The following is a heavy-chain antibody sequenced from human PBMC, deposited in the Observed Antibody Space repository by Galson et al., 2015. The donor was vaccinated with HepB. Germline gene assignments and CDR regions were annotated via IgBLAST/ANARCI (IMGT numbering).Heavy chain of an antibody. V-gene: IGHV3-30*04. CDR1: GFTFSSYA. CDR2: ISYDGSNK. Sequence: SLRLSCAASGFTFSSYAMHWVRQAPGKGLEWVAVISYDGSNKYYADSVKGRFTISRDNSKNTLYLQMNSLRAEDTAVYYCAKDPDYYGSGRQPQNGDYWGQGTLVTVSS. J-gene: IGHJ4*02. D-gene: IGHD3-10*01. CDR3: AKDPDYYGSGRQPQNGDY.